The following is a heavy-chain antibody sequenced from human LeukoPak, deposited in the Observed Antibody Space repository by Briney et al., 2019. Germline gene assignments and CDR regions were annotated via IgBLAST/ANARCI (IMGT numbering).Heavy chain of an antibody. D-gene: IGHD2-2*01. Sequence: PSETLSLTCTVSGGSISSYYWSWIRQPPGKGLEWIGYIYYSGSTYYNPSLKSRVTISVDTSKNQFSLKLSSVTAADTAVYYCARHARYCSSTSCYDPSYYYYYMDVWGKGTTVTVSS. V-gene: IGHV4-59*08. CDR3: ARHARYCSSTSCYDPSYYYYYMDV. CDR1: GGSISSYY. J-gene: IGHJ6*03. CDR2: IYYSGST.